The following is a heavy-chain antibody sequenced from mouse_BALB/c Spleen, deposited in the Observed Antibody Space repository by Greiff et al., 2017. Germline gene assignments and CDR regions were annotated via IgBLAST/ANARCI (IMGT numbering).Heavy chain of an antibody. J-gene: IGHJ3*01. CDR2: ISTYYGDA. CDR1: GYTFTDYA. V-gene: IGHV1S137*01. D-gene: IGHD1-1*01. CDR3: AREGYYGSFAY. Sequence: VQRVESGAELVRPGVSVKISCKGSGYTFTDYAMHWVKQSHAKSLEWIGVISTYYGDASYNQKFKGKATMTVDKSSSTAYMELARLTSEDSAIYYCAREGYYGSFAYWGQGTLVTVSA.